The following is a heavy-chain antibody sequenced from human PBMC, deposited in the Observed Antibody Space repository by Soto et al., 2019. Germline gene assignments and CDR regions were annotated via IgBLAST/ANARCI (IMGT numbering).Heavy chain of an antibody. CDR3: AREGFSSTWNPNRYFDY. CDR1: GYTFTSHG. CDR2: ISTYNGNT. V-gene: IGHV1-18*04. Sequence: ASVKVSCKASGYTFTSHGISWARQAPGQGLEWMGWISTYNGNTNHAQNLQGRVTMTTDTSTSTAYMELRSLRSDDTAVYYCAREGFSSTWNPNRYFDYWGQGTLVTVSS. D-gene: IGHD6-13*01. J-gene: IGHJ4*02.